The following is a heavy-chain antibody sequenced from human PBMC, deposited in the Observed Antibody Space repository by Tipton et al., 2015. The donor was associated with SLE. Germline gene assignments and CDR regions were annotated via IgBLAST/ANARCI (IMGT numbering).Heavy chain of an antibody. D-gene: IGHD1-26*01. J-gene: IGHJ4*02. CDR3: AREWSEVGAPPSPYGY. CDR1: GGTFSSYA. V-gene: IGHV1-69*05. Sequence: QSGAEVKKPGSSVKVSCKASGGTFSSYAISWVRQAPGQGLEWMGGIIPIFGTANYAQKFQGRVTITTDESTSTAYMELSSLISEDTAVYYCAREWSEVGAPPSPYGYWGQGTLVTVSS. CDR2: IIPIFGTA.